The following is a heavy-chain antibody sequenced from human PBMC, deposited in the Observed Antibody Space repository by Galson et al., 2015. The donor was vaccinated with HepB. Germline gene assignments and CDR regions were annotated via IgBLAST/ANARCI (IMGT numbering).Heavy chain of an antibody. J-gene: IGHJ4*01. Sequence: ETLSLTCTVSGGSISSYYWSWIRQPPGKGLEWIGYIYYSGSTNYNPSLKSRVTISVDTSKNQFSLKLSSVTTADTAVYYCARGPATVDYWGQGYDSSDNVWGQGILVTVSS. CDR1: GGSISSYY. D-gene: IGHD3-22*01. CDR2: IYYSGST. CDR3: ARGPATVDYWGQGYDSSDNV. V-gene: IGHV4-59*01.